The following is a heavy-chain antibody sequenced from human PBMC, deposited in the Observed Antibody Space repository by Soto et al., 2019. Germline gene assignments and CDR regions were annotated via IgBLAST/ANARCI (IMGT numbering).Heavy chain of an antibody. D-gene: IGHD2-15*01. CDR2: IRSKANSDAI. J-gene: IGHJ3*02. CDR3: VRYCSGGSCPDAFDI. Sequence: GGSLRLSCAASGFTFSSYSMNWVRQASGKGLEWVGRIRSKANSDAIVYAASVKGRFTISRDDSKNTAYLQMNSLKTEVTAVYYCVRYCSGGSCPDAFDIWGQGTMVTVSS. V-gene: IGHV3-73*01. CDR1: GFTFSSYS.